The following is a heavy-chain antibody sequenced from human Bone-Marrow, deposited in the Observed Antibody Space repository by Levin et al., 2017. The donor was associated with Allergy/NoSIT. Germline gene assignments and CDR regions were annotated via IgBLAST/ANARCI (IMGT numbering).Heavy chain of an antibody. J-gene: IGHJ4*02. CDR2: MSYDGRFI. V-gene: IGHV3-30*03. CDR1: GSTLVNYG. D-gene: IGHD2-21*01. Sequence: GGSLRLSCEASGSTLVNYGFHWVRQAPGKGLQWVSGMSYDGRFIYYADPVKGRFTISRDNSKNTLSLQMNNLEIEDTAVYFCAIHTEGIAIDYWGQGTLVAVSS. CDR3: AIHTEGIAIDY.